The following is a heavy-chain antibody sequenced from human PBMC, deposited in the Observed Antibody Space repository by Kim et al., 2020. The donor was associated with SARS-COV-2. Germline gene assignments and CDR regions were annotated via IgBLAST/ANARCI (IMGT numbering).Heavy chain of an antibody. CDR3: ARDRAYFWSVQLLYYYGMDV. D-gene: IGHD3-3*01. V-gene: IGHV3-11*01. J-gene: IGHJ6*02. CDR2: ISSSGSTI. CDR1: GFTFSDYY. Sequence: GGSLRLSCAASGFTFSDYYMSWIRQAPGKGLEWVSYISSSGSTIYYADSVKGRFTISRDNAKNSLYLQMNSLRAEDTAVYYCARDRAYFWSVQLLYYYGMDVWGQGTTVTVSS.